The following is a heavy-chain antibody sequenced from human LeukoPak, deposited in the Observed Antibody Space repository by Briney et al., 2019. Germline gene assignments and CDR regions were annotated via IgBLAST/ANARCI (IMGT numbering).Heavy chain of an antibody. CDR2: ISDSGDST. Sequence: PGGSLRLSCTASGFSFTTYAMSWVRQAPGKGLEWFSAISDSGDSTSYADSVKGRFTISRDNSNNTLYLQMNSLRAEDTAIYYCAKAGSSGWSYFEYWGQGTLVTVSS. J-gene: IGHJ4*02. D-gene: IGHD6-19*01. V-gene: IGHV3-23*01. CDR1: GFSFTTYA. CDR3: AKAGSSGWSYFEY.